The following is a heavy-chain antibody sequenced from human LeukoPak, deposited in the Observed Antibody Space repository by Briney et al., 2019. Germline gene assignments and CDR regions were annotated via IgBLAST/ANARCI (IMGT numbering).Heavy chain of an antibody. J-gene: IGHJ4*02. D-gene: IGHD3-10*01. V-gene: IGHV3-30*04. Sequence: GGSLRLSCAASGFTFSSYAMHWVRQAPGKGLEWVAVISYDGSNKYYADSVKGRFTISRDNSKNTLYLQMNSLRAEDTAVYYCAKDRGGYYFDYWGQGTLVTVSS. CDR1: GFTFSSYA. CDR2: ISYDGSNK. CDR3: AKDRGGYYFDY.